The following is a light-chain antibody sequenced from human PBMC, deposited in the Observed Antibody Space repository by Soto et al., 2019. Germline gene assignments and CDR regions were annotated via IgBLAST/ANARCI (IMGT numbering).Light chain of an antibody. J-gene: IGLJ2*01. CDR1: SSNIGAGYD. CDR3: LSFDSSLSVV. V-gene: IGLV1-40*01. Sequence: QPVLTQPPSVSGVPGQRVTISCTGSSSNIGAGYDVHWYQQLPGRAPKLLIYGNTNRPSGVPDRFSGSKSGTSASLAITGLQAEDEADYYCLSFDSSLSVVFGGETKLTVL. CDR2: GNT.